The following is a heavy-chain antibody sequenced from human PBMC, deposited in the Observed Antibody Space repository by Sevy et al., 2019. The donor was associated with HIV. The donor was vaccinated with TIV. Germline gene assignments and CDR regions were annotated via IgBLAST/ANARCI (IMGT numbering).Heavy chain of an antibody. J-gene: IGHJ3*02. CDR2: IYYSGTT. D-gene: IGHD3-3*02. CDR1: GGSISSYY. V-gene: IGHV4-59*01. CDR3: ARGIFDGEAMFFDI. Sequence: SETLSLTCTVSGGSISSYYWSWIRQPPGKGLEWIGYIYYSGTTNYNPCLKSRVTISLDTSRIQFSLKMRSVTAADTAVYYCARGIFDGEAMFFDIWGQGTKVTVSS.